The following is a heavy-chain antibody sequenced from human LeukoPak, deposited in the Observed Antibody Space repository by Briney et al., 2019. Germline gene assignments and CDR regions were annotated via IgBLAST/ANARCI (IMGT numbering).Heavy chain of an antibody. D-gene: IGHD3-10*01. CDR3: ARESLVRARTYGMDV. V-gene: IGHV4-34*01. CDR1: GGSFSGYY. Sequence: SETLSLTCAVDGGSFSGYYWSWIRQPPGKGLEWIGEINHSGSTNYNPSLKSRVTISVDTSKNQFSLKLSSVTAADTAVYYCARESLVRARTYGMDVWGQGTTVTVSS. J-gene: IGHJ6*02. CDR2: INHSGST.